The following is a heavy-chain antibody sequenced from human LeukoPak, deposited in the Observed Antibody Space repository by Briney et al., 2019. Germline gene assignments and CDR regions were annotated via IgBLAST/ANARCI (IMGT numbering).Heavy chain of an antibody. CDR2: ISGSGGST. CDR1: GFTFSSYD. J-gene: IGHJ4*02. V-gene: IGHV3-23*01. Sequence: AGGSLRLSCAASGFTFSSYDMSWVRQAPGKALEWFSAISGSGGSTYYADSVKGRFTISRDNSKNTLYLQMNSLRAEDTAVYYWAKQDIVVVPAAISYWGQGTLVTVSS. D-gene: IGHD2-2*01. CDR3: AKQDIVVVPAAISY.